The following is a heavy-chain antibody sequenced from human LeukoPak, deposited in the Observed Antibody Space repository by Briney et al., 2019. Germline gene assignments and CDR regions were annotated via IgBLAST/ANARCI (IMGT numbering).Heavy chain of an antibody. D-gene: IGHD2-21*02. J-gene: IGHJ4*02. CDR3: ARFAYCGGHCWYYFDY. CDR2: IYSSGST. CDR1: GGSISSYY. V-gene: IGHV4-59*01. Sequence: SETLSLTCTVSGGSISSYYWSWIRQPPGKGLEWIGYIYSSGSTNCNPSLKSRITISVDTSKNQFSLKLSSVTAADTAVYYCARFAYCGGHCWYYFDYWGQGSLVTVSS.